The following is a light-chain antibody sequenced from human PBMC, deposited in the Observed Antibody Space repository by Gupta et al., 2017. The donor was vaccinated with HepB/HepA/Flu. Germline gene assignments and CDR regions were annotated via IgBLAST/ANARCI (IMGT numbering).Light chain of an antibody. J-gene: IGLJ2*01. CDR3: AAWDDSRNGVV. CDR1: SSNIGSNT. Sequence: QSVLTQPPSASGPPGPRVTISCSGSSSNIGSNTVHWYQQLPGAAPKLLIYSNNQRPSGVPDRFSGSKSGTSASLAISGLQSEDEAEYYCAAWDDSRNGVVFGGGTKLTVL. V-gene: IGLV1-44*01. CDR2: SNN.